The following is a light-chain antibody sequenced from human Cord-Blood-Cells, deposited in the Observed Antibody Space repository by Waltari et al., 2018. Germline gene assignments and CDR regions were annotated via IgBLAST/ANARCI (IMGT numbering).Light chain of an antibody. CDR1: PSVSSSY. CDR3: QQYGSSPRT. V-gene: IGKV3-20*01. CDR2: GAS. J-gene: IGKJ1*01. Sequence: EIVLTQSPGTLSLSPGERAPLPCRASPSVSSSYLAWYQQKPGQAPRLLIYGASSRATGIPDRFSGSGSGTDFTLTISRLEPEDFAVYYCQQYGSSPRTFGQGTKVEIK.